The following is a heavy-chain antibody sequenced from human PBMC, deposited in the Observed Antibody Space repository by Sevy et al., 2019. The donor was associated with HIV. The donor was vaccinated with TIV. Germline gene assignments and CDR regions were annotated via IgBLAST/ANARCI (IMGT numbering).Heavy chain of an antibody. CDR2: LYTSGST. D-gene: IGHD5-12*01. Sequence: SETLSLTCTVSGGSISSYSWSWIRQPAGKGLEWIGHLYTSGSTNYNPSLKSRVIMSVDTSKNQFYLKLTSVTAADTAVYYWARDEGDGYNYFDYWGQGTLVTVSS. V-gene: IGHV4-4*07. CDR3: ARDEGDGYNYFDY. CDR1: GGSISSYS. J-gene: IGHJ4*02.